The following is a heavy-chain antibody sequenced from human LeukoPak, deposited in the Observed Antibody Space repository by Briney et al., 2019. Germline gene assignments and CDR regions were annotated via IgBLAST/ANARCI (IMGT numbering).Heavy chain of an antibody. CDR2: INHSGSA. V-gene: IGHV4-34*01. CDR1: GGSLSGYY. Sequence: SETLSLTCAVYGGSLSGYYWSWIRQPPGKGLEWIGEINHSGSANYNPSLKSRVTISVDTSKNRFSLKLSSVTAADTAVYYCARFTLYYYGSGSINAYYFDYWGQGTLVTVSS. D-gene: IGHD3-10*01. CDR3: ARFTLYYYGSGSINAYYFDY. J-gene: IGHJ4*02.